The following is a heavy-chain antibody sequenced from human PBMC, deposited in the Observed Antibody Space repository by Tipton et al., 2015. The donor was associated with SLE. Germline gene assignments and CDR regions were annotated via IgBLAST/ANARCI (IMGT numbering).Heavy chain of an antibody. Sequence: LRLTCTVYGGSFSGYYWSWIRQPPGKGLEWIGEINHSGSTNYNPSLKSRVTISVDTSKNQFSLKLSSVTAADTAVYYCARLPIFAGPAAAVEIWGQVTMVTVSS. CDR3: ARLPIFAGPAAAVEI. D-gene: IGHD2-21*01. CDR2: INHSGST. J-gene: IGHJ3*02. CDR1: GGSFSGYY. V-gene: IGHV4-34*01.